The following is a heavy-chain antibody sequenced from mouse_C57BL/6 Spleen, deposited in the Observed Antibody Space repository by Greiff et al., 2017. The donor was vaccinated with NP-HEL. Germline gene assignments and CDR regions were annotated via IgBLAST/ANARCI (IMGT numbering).Heavy chain of an antibody. Sequence: EVKVVESGGGLVKPGGSLKLSCAASGFTFSDYGMHWVRQAPEKGLEWVAYISSGSSTIYSADTVKGRFTISRDNAKNTLFLQMTSLRSEDTAMYYCARGGSSYLYAMDYWGQGTSVTVSS. CDR2: ISSGSSTI. CDR3: ARGGSSYLYAMDY. J-gene: IGHJ4*01. D-gene: IGHD1-1*01. CDR1: GFTFSDYG. V-gene: IGHV5-17*01.